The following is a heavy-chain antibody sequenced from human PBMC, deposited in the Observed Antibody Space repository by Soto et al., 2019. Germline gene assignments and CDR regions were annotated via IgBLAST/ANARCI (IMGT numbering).Heavy chain of an antibody. V-gene: IGHV3-23*01. J-gene: IGHJ6*02. Sequence: GGSLRLSCAASGFTFSSYGMNWVRQAPGKGLEWVSGISDSGDTTYYADSVKGRFTISRDNSKNTLYLQMSSLRAEDTALYYCAKTKVPYLYYGVDVWGHGNTVTVSS. CDR3: AKTKVPYLYYGVDV. CDR1: GFTFSSYG. D-gene: IGHD2-8*01. CDR2: ISDSGDTT.